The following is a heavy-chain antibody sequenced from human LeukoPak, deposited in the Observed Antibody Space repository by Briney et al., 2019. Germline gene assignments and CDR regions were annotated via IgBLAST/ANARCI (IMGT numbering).Heavy chain of an antibody. D-gene: IGHD3-9*01. CDR3: AKGTYFDWLYHHFDY. J-gene: IGHJ4*02. V-gene: IGHV3-23*01. CDR1: GFTFSIYW. Sequence: GGSLRLSCAASGFTFSIYWMSWVRQAPGKGLEWVSAISGSGGSTYYADSVKGRFTISRDNSKNTLYLQMNSLRAEDTAVYYCAKGTYFDWLYHHFDYWGQGTLVTVSS. CDR2: ISGSGGST.